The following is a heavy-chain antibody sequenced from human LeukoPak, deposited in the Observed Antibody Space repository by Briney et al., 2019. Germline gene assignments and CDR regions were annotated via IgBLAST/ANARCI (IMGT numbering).Heavy chain of an antibody. Sequence: SETLSLTCAVYGGSFSGYYWSWIRQPPGKGLEWIGEINHSGSTNYNPSLKSRVTISVDTSKNQFPLKLSSVTAADTAVYYCARGTELYYMDVWGKGTTVTVSS. CDR2: INHSGST. D-gene: IGHD1-26*01. V-gene: IGHV4-34*01. CDR3: ARGTELYYMDV. J-gene: IGHJ6*03. CDR1: GGSFSGYY.